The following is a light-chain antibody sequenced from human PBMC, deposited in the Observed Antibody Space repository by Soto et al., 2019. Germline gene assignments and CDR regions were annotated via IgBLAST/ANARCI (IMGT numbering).Light chain of an antibody. CDR2: DAS. J-gene: IGKJ1*01. V-gene: IGKV1-5*01. Sequence: DVQVTQSPSTLSAFLLDGGTITCRASQSIGRWLAWYQQKPGKAPKLLIYDASSLESGVPSRFSGSGSGTGFTLTISSLQPDDFATYYCQQYNTYSPERTFGQGTKVDIK. CDR1: QSIGRW. CDR3: QQYNTYSPERT.